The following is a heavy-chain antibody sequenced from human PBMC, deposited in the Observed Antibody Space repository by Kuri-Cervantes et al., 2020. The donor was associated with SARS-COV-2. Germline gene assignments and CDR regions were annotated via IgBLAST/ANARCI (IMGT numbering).Heavy chain of an antibody. D-gene: IGHD2-2*01. CDR3: ARGLAVAVPPGVYYYYGMDV. CDR2: IYYSGST. Sequence: ESLKISCAVYGGSFSTYYWIWIRQPPGKGLEWIGYIYYSGSTNYNPSLKSRVTISVDTSKNQFSLKLSSVTAADTAVYYCARGLAVAVPPGVYYYYGMDVWGQGTTVTVSS. CDR1: GGSFSTYY. J-gene: IGHJ6*02. V-gene: IGHV4-59*12.